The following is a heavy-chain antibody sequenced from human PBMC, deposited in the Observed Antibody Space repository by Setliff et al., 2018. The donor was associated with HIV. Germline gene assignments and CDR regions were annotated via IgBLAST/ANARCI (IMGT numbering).Heavy chain of an antibody. CDR3: ARQMPIPGIAITPVDY. Sequence: SETLSLTCTVSGESIRGYYWSWIRQPPGKGLEWMGYVFYTGFAAYNPSLKSRLTISVDTSKSQFSLTLTSVTAADTAVYYCARQMPIPGIAITPVDYWGQGALVTVSS. D-gene: IGHD5-12*01. V-gene: IGHV4-59*08. CDR2: VFYTGFA. CDR1: GESIRGYY. J-gene: IGHJ4*02.